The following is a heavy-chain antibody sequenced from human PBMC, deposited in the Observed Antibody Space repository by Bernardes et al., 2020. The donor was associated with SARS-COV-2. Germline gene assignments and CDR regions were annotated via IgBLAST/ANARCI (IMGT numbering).Heavy chain of an antibody. CDR1: GFTFSTYP. J-gene: IGHJ4*02. D-gene: IGHD4-4*01. CDR2: ITQDGSIR. V-gene: IGHV3-30-3*01. Sequence: GGSLRLSCAASGFTFSTYPLHWARQAPGKGLEWVAVITQDGSIRYYADSVKGRFTISRDNSKNTLYLQMNSLRTEDTAVYFCARDVDEYNNYPGGYWGQGTLVTVSS. CDR3: ARDVDEYNNYPGGY.